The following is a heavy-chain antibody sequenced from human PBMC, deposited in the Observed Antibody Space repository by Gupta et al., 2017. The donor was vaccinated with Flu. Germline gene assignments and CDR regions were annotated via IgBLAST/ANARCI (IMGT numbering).Heavy chain of an antibody. CDR3: ARGPDSGVDGVDD. CDR1: VGSISDDY. CDR2: NNYSGNT. Sequence: QVPLQASGPGLVTPSATLSLICSVSVGSISDDYWSWIRQPPGKGLEWIGYNNYSGNTRYNPSRKSQVTISRDRYKNQVALKLRSVTAADTAVYYCARGPDSGVDGVDDGGRGTMVTVSS. J-gene: IGHJ4*02. D-gene: IGHD5-12*01. V-gene: IGHV4-59*01.